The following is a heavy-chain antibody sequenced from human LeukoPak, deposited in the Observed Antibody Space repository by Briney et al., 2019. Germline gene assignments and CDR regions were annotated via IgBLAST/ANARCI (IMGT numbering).Heavy chain of an antibody. CDR1: GFTFTSYW. D-gene: IGHD3-10*01. Sequence: GGSLRLSCAASGFTFTSYWIHWVRQTPGKGRVWVSRINGDGTTTGYADSVKGRFTISRENAKNTLYLQMNNLRAEDTAMYYCARAGFGFDYWGQGTLVTV. CDR3: ARAGFGFDY. CDR2: INGDGTTT. J-gene: IGHJ4*02. V-gene: IGHV3-74*01.